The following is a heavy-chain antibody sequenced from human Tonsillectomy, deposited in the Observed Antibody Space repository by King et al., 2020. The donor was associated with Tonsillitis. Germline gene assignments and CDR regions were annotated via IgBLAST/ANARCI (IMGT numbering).Heavy chain of an antibody. Sequence: QLQESGPGLVKPSETLSLTCTVSGGSISSSSYYWGWIRQPPGKGLEWIGSIYYSGSTYYNPSLKSRVTISVDTSKNQFSLKLSSVTAADTAVYYCARVVYYGSGTDYMDVWGKGTTVTVSS. CDR2: IYYSGST. V-gene: IGHV4-39*01. D-gene: IGHD3-10*01. CDR1: GGSISSSSYY. CDR3: ARVVYYGSGTDYMDV. J-gene: IGHJ6*03.